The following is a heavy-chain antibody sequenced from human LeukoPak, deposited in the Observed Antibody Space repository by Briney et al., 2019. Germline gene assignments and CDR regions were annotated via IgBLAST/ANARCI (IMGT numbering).Heavy chain of an antibody. J-gene: IGHJ4*02. D-gene: IGHD3-22*01. CDR3: AKDPSYYYDSSGYYRN. CDR2: ISGSGGST. Sequence: GGALRLSCAASGCTFSSYAMSWVRQAPGKGLEWVSAISGSGGSTYYAASVQGQFTISRDNSKNTLYMQMNSLRAEDTAVYYCAKDPSYYYDSSGYYRNWGQGTLVTVSS. V-gene: IGHV3-23*01. CDR1: GCTFSSYA.